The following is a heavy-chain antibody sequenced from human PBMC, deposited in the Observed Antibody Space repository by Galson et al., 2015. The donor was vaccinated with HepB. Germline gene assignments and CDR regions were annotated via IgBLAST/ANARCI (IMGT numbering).Heavy chain of an antibody. Sequence: SLRLSCAASGFTFSSYAMNWVRQAPGKGLEWVSAISGSGGSTYYADSVKGRFTISRDNSKNTLYLQMNSLRAEDTAVYYCAKDGGNEWELNNYYYGMDVWGQGTTVTVSS. CDR3: AKDGGNEWELNNYYYGMDV. CDR2: ISGSGGST. V-gene: IGHV3-23*01. CDR1: GFTFSSYA. J-gene: IGHJ6*02. D-gene: IGHD1-26*01.